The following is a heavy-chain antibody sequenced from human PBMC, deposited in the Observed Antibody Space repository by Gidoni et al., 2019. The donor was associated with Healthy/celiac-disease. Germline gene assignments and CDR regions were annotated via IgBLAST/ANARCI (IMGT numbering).Heavy chain of an antibody. CDR1: DRSISSYY. Sequence: QVQLQESGTGLVKPSETLSLTCPVSDRSISSYYWSWIRQPPGKGLEWIGYIYYSGSCNYNLSLKSRVTISLDTSKNQFSLKLSSVTSADTAVYYCAREEGCSGGSCNNWFDPWGQGTLVTVSS. CDR3: AREEGCSGGSCNNWFDP. D-gene: IGHD2-15*01. CDR2: IYYSGSC. J-gene: IGHJ5*02. V-gene: IGHV4-59*01.